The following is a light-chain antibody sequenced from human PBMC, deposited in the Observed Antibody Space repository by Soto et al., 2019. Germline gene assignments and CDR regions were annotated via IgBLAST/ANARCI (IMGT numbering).Light chain of an antibody. CDR2: RNN. J-gene: IGLJ1*01. Sequence: QSVLTQPPSASGTPGQGVTISCFGSTSNIGSNYVYWYQQLLGTAPKLLIYRNNQRPSGVPDRFSGSKSGTSASLAISGLRSDDEADYFCATWDDSLNGFYVFGTGTKVTVL. V-gene: IGLV1-47*01. CDR1: TSNIGSNY. CDR3: ATWDDSLNGFYV.